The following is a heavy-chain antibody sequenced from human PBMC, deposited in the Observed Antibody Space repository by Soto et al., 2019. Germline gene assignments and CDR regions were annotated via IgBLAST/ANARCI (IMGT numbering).Heavy chain of an antibody. J-gene: IGHJ4*02. Sequence: GGSLRLSCVTYGLTFTDYWMSWVRQAPGKGLEWVANIKQDESEENYLDSVKGRFTISRDNAKNSLYLQMNSLRAEDTAVYYCASDRFRGTYYLRGVTYFFEEWGQGAPVTV. D-gene: IGHD1-26*01. CDR2: IKQDESEE. CDR1: GLTFTDYW. CDR3: ASDRFRGTYYLRGVTYFFEE. V-gene: IGHV3-7*03.